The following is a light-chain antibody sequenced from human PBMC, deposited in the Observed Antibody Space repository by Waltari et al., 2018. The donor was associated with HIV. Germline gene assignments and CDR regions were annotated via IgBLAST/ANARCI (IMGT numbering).Light chain of an antibody. CDR1: TSSIGSKL. J-gene: IGLJ2*01. CDR3: ASWDDSLRGVL. V-gene: IGLV1-44*01. Sequence: QSVLTQPPSASATPGQRGTITCSGSTSSIGSKLVHWYKQVPGTAPKLLINGQRPSGVPDRFSGSKSGASASLAISGLQSEDEADYFCASWDDSLRGVLFGGGTRLTVL. CDR2: NG.